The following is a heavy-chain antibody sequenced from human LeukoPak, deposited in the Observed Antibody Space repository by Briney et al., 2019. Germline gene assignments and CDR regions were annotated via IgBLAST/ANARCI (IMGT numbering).Heavy chain of an antibody. Sequence: GGSLRLSCAASGFTFSSYGMHWVRQAPGKGLEWVAVISYDGSNKYYADSVKGRFTISRDNSKNTLYLQMNSLRAEDTAVYYCAKGHIDGGGYYYFDFWGQGTLVTVSS. D-gene: IGHD3-22*01. V-gene: IGHV3-30*18. J-gene: IGHJ4*02. CDR2: ISYDGSNK. CDR3: AKGHIDGGGYYYFDF. CDR1: GFTFSSYG.